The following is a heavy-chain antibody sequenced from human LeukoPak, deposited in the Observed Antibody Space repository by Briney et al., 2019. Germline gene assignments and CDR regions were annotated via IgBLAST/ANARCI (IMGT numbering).Heavy chain of an antibody. CDR1: GFSFSSYA. D-gene: IGHD3-10*01. J-gene: IGHJ4*02. Sequence: PGGSLRLSCSASGFSFSSYAMSWVRQAPGKGLEWVSAISGSGGSTYYADSVKGRFTISRDNSKNTLYLQMNSLRAEDTAVYYCAKDRRMVRGVIPDYWGQGTLVTVSS. V-gene: IGHV3-23*01. CDR3: AKDRRMVRGVIPDY. CDR2: ISGSGGST.